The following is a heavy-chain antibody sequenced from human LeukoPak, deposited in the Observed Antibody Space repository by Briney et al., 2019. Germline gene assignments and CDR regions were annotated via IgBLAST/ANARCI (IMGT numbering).Heavy chain of an antibody. V-gene: IGHV3-74*01. CDR1: GFTLSNSW. J-gene: IGHJ4*02. CDR3: ARDVRGPHDF. D-gene: IGHD2/OR15-2a*01. Sequence: GGSLRLSRAASGFTLSNSWMHWVRQAPGKGLVWVSRVDPDRNTDYADSVKGRFTISRDNAKNTLYLQMNSLRAEDTAVYRCARDVRGPHDFWGQGTLVTVSS. CDR2: VDPDRNT.